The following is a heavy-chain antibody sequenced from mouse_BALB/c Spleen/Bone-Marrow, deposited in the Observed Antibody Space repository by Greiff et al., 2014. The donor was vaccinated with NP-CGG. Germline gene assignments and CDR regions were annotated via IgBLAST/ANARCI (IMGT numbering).Heavy chain of an antibody. Sequence: QVQLQQSGPELVRPGVSVKISCKGSGYTFTDYGMHWVKQSHAKSLEWIGLISLYSGNTNYNQKFKDKATMTVDKSSSTAYMELARLTSEDSAIYYCARGDHRYDETMDYWGQGTSVTVSS. J-gene: IGHJ4*01. CDR3: ARGDHRYDETMDY. CDR2: ISLYSGNT. D-gene: IGHD2-14*01. V-gene: IGHV1-67*01. CDR1: GYTFTDYG.